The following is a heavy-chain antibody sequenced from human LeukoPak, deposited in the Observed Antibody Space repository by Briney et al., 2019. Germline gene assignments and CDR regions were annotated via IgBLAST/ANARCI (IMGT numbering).Heavy chain of an antibody. J-gene: IGHJ4*02. CDR1: GGSISSGGYY. Sequence: SETLSLTCTVSGGSISSGGYYCSWVSQHPGKGLEWIGYVYYSGSTYYNPFLKSRVTISVDTSKNQFSLKLSSVTAADTAVYYCAREGSGGYSSGWYLVDYWGQGTLFTVSS. CDR3: AREGSGGYSSGWYLVDY. V-gene: IGHV4-31*03. D-gene: IGHD6-19*01. CDR2: VYYSGST.